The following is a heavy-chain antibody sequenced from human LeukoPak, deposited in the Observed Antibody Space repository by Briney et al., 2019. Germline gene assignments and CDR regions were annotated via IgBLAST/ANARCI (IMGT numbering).Heavy chain of an antibody. D-gene: IGHD3-10*02. Sequence: APVKVSCKASGYTFTSYYMHWVRQAPGQGLEWMGIINPSGGSTSYAQKFQGRVTMTRDMSTSTVYMELSSLRSEDTAVYYCARDPPTMSDAFDIWGQGTMVTVSS. CDR3: ARDPPTMSDAFDI. CDR1: GYTFTSYY. V-gene: IGHV1-46*01. CDR2: INPSGGST. J-gene: IGHJ3*02.